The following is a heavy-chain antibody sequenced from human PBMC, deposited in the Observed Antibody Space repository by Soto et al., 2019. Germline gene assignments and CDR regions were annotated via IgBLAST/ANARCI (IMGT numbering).Heavy chain of an antibody. CDR3: ARSGTPAGY. CDR2: ISADNGNT. J-gene: IGHJ4*02. Sequence: QVQLVQSGAEVKKPGASVKVSCKASGYTFTRYAISWVRQAPGQGLEWMGWISADNGNTNYAQKLKGRVTMTTDTSSTTAYMVRRILRSDDTAGYYCARSGTPAGYWGQGTLVNVS. D-gene: IGHD3-10*01. V-gene: IGHV1-18*01. CDR1: GYTFTRYA.